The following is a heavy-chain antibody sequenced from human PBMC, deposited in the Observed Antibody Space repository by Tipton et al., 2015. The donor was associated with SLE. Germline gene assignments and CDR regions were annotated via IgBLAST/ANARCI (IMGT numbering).Heavy chain of an antibody. Sequence: TLSLTCTVSGGSISSGDYYWSWIRQPPGKGLEWIGYIYDSGSTYYNPSLKTRVTISVDKSKNQFSLKLSSVTAADTAVYYCARGGGDDYGDYAFDYWGQGTLVTVSS. D-gene: IGHD4-17*01. CDR1: GGSISSGDYY. CDR2: IYDSGST. J-gene: IGHJ4*02. V-gene: IGHV4-30-4*01. CDR3: ARGGGDDYGDYAFDY.